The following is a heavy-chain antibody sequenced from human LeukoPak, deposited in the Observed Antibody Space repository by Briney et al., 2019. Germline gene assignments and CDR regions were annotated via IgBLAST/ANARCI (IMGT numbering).Heavy chain of an antibody. J-gene: IGHJ6*03. CDR3: ARDWAVTRVPNYYYYYMDV. CDR1: GYTFTSYY. Sequence: GASVKVSCKASGYTFTSYYMHWVRQAPGQGLEWMGGTIPIFGTANYAQKFQGRVTITADKSTSTAYMELSSLRSEDTAVYYCARDWAVTRVPNYYYYYMDVWGKGTTVTVSS. V-gene: IGHV1-69*06. D-gene: IGHD1-14*01. CDR2: TIPIFGTA.